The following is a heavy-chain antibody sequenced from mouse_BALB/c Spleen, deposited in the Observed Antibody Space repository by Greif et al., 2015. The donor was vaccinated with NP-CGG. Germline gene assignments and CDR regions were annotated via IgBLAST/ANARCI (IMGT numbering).Heavy chain of an antibody. CDR2: IYPGSGST. J-gene: IGHJ4*01. Sequence: QVQLQQSGAELVKPGTSVKLSCKASGYNFTSYWINWVKLRPGQGPEWIGDIYPGSGSTNYNEKLKSKATLTVDTSSSTAYMQLSSLASEDSALYYCAVWYYAMDYWGRGTSVTVSS. CDR1: GYNFTSYW. V-gene: IGHV1-55*01. CDR3: AVWYYAMDY. D-gene: IGHD2-10*02.